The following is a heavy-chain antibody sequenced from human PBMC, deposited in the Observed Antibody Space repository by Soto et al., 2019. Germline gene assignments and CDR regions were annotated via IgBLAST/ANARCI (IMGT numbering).Heavy chain of an antibody. V-gene: IGHV4-61*01. CDR2: IHYSGST. Sequence: ETLSLTCTVSGGSVSSGSHYWSWIRQPPGKGLEWIGYIHYSGSTNYNPSLKSRVIISVDTSKNQFSLKLSSVTAADTAMYYCARGYYGSGSGGYYFDYWGQGTLVTVSS. D-gene: IGHD3-10*01. CDR3: ARGYYGSGSGGYYFDY. J-gene: IGHJ4*02. CDR1: GGSVSSGSHY.